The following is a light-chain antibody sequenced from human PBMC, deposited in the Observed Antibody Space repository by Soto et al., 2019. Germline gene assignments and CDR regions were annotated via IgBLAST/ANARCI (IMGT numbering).Light chain of an antibody. CDR2: DAS. CDR3: QQYDSLPPT. Sequence: DLQMTQSPSSLSASVGDRVTITCQASQDISNYLNWYQQKPGKAPKLLMSDASILETGVPSRFSGGGSGTDFTFTISGLQPEDIATYYCQQYDSLPPTFGPGTKVDLK. V-gene: IGKV1-33*01. J-gene: IGKJ3*01. CDR1: QDISNY.